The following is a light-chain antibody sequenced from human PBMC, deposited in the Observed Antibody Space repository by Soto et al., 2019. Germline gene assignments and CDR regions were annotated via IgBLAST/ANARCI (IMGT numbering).Light chain of an antibody. CDR3: QQYDNYPLT. J-gene: IGKJ4*01. V-gene: IGKV1-5*01. CDR1: QSVRSW. Sequence: DIQMTQSPATLSASVVDRVTITGLASQSVRSWLAWYQQKPGTAPKLLIFDASRLESGVPSRFSGSASGTEFTLTISSLQPDDFATYYCQQYDNYPLTFGGGTKVDIK. CDR2: DAS.